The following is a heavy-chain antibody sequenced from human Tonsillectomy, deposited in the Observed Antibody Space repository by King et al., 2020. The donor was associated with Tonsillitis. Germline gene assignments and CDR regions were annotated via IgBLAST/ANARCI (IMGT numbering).Heavy chain of an antibody. V-gene: IGHV1-46*03. CDR2: INPGGGTT. Sequence: VQLVESGAEVKKPGASVKVSCTASGYTFTNYYLHWVRQAPGQGLEWMGIINPGGGTTISAQKFQGRVTMTRDTSTRTVYMELSSLRSDDTAVYYCAREPITGTGAFDIWGQGTTVTVSS. J-gene: IGHJ3*02. CDR3: AREPITGTGAFDI. CDR1: GYTFTNYY. D-gene: IGHD3-10*01.